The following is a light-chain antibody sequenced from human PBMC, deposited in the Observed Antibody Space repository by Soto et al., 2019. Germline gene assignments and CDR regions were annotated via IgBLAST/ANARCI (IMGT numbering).Light chain of an antibody. Sequence: VLTQSPGTLSLSPGDRATLSCRASQSVNSRYLAWYQQKAGQAPRLLIYGASSRATGIPDRLSGSGSGTELNLTISRLQPEDFATYYCLQHNSYPQTFGQGTKVDIK. J-gene: IGKJ1*01. CDR1: QSVNSRY. CDR2: GAS. V-gene: IGKV3-20*01. CDR3: LQHNSYPQT.